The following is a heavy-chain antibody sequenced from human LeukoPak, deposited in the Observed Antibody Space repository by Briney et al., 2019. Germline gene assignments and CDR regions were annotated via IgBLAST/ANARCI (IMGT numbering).Heavy chain of an antibody. V-gene: IGHV4-34*01. CDR2: INHSGST. CDR3: ARNPYYDFWSGYYPPYYYYGMDV. Sequence: PSETLSLTCAVYGGSFSGYYWSWIRQPPGKGLEWIGEINHSGSTNYNPSLKSRVTISVDTSKNQFSLKLSSVTAADTAVYYCARNPYYDFWSGYYPPYYYYGMDVWGQGTTVTVSS. CDR1: GGSFSGYY. J-gene: IGHJ6*02. D-gene: IGHD3-3*01.